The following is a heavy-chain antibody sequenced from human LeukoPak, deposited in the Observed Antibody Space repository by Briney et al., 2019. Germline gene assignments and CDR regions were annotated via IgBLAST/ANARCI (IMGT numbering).Heavy chain of an antibody. D-gene: IGHD3-22*01. Sequence: GGSLRLSCAASGFTFSSYAMSWVRQAPGKGLEWVSGISGSGDNTYYADSVKGRFTISRDNSKNTLYVQVNSLGTEDTAAYYCAKGNYYDSSGSFYFDYWGQGTLVTVSS. CDR2: ISGSGDNT. J-gene: IGHJ4*02. CDR1: GFTFSSYA. V-gene: IGHV3-23*01. CDR3: AKGNYYDSSGSFYFDY.